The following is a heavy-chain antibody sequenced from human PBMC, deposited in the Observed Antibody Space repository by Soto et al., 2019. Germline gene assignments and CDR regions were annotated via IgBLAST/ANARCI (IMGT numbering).Heavy chain of an antibody. Sequence: QVQLVQSGAEVKKPGASVKVSCKASGYTFTSYAMHWVRQAPGQRLEWMGWINAGNGNTKYSQKFQGRVTITRDTSASTAYMELSSLRSEDTAVYYCARDGGRPVEYYGMDVWGQGTTVTVSS. D-gene: IGHD1-1*01. CDR1: GYTFTSYA. CDR2: INAGNGNT. V-gene: IGHV1-3*01. J-gene: IGHJ6*02. CDR3: ARDGGRPVEYYGMDV.